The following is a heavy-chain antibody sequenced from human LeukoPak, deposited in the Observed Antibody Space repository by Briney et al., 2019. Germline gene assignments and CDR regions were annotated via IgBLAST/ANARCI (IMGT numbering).Heavy chain of an antibody. J-gene: IGHJ4*02. CDR3: AKDIEISY. D-gene: IGHD3-3*01. CDR2: ISWDGGST. V-gene: IGHV3-43*01. CDR1: GFTFDDYT. Sequence: GGSLRLSCAASGFTFDDYTMHWVRQAPGKGLEWVSLISWDGGSTYYADSVKGRFTLSRDNSENTLYLQMNSLRAGDTAVYYCAKDIEISYWGQGTLVTVSS.